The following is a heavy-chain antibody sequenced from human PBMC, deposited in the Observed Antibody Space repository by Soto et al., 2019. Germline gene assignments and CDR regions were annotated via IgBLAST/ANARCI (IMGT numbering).Heavy chain of an antibody. CDR3: AREENGGNSRSSSGMDV. CDR2: IIPILGIA. Sequence: QVQLVQSGAEVKKPGSSVKVSCKASGGTFSSYTISWVRQAPGQGLEWMGRIIPILGIANYAQKFQGRVTITADKSTSTADMELSSLRSEDTAVYYCAREENGGNSRSSSGMDVWGQGTTVTVSS. J-gene: IGHJ6*02. V-gene: IGHV1-69*08. D-gene: IGHD2-21*02. CDR1: GGTFSSYT.